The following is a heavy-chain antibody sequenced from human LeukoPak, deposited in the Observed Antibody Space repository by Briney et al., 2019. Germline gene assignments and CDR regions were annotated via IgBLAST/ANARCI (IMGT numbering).Heavy chain of an antibody. CDR3: ARVAVVGYYFDY. Sequence: SETLSLTCAVYGGSFSGYYWSGIRQPPGKGLEWIGEINHSGSTNYNPSLKSRVTISVDTSKNQFSLKLSSVTAADTAVYYCARVAVVGYYFDYWGQGTLVTVSS. CDR2: INHSGST. CDR1: GGSFSGYY. J-gene: IGHJ4*02. V-gene: IGHV4-34*01. D-gene: IGHD6-19*01.